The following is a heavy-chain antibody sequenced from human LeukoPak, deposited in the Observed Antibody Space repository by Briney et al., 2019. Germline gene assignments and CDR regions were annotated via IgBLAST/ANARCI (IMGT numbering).Heavy chain of an antibody. D-gene: IGHD4-17*01. J-gene: IGHJ6*02. Sequence: GGSLRLSCAASGFTFSPYGMHWVRQAPGKGLEWVAVISYDGSDKYYADSVKGRFTISRDNSKNTLYLQMNSLRAEDTAVYYCARGPSTTVWNYYYYYGMDVWGQGTTVTVSS. CDR3: ARGPSTTVWNYYYYYGMDV. CDR1: GFTFSPYG. CDR2: ISYDGSDK. V-gene: IGHV3-30*03.